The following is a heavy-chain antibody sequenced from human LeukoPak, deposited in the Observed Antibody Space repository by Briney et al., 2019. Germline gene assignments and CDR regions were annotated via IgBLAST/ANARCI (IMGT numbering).Heavy chain of an antibody. V-gene: IGHV7-4-1*02. CDR2: INTNTGNP. CDR1: GGTFSSYA. Sequence: ASVKVSCKASGGTFSSYAISWVRQAPGQGLEWMGWINTNTGNPTYAQGFTGRFVFSLDTSVSTAYLQISSLKAEDTAVYYCARTAYTNGWYLDLWGQGTLVTVSS. CDR3: ARTAYTNGWYLDL. J-gene: IGHJ4*02. D-gene: IGHD6-19*01.